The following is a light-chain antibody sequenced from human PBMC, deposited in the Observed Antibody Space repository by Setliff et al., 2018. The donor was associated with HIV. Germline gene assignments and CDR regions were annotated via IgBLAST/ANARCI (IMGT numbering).Light chain of an antibody. Sequence: QSVLAQPASVSGSPGQAITISCTGASSDVGSYKYVSWYQQHPGKAPKLMIFEVSNRPSGVSNRFSGSKSGNTASLTISGLQAEDEADYYCSSYSSSTTPYVFGGGTKVTVL. CDR2: EVS. CDR3: SSYSSSTTPYV. CDR1: SSDVGSYKY. J-gene: IGLJ1*01. V-gene: IGLV2-14*01.